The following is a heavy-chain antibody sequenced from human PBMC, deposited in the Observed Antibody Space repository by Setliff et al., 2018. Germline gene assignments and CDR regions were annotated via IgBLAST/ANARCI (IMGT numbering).Heavy chain of an antibody. D-gene: IGHD6-13*01. J-gene: IGHJ3*02. CDR3: ARGGGSSSWYDAFDI. CDR1: GYTFTGYY. V-gene: IGHV1-2*02. CDR2: INPNSGGT. Sequence: EASVKVSCKASGYTFTGYYMHWVRQAPGQGLEWMGWINPNSGGTNYAQKFQGRVTMTRDTSISTAYMELSRLRSDDTAVYYCARGGGSSSWYDAFDIWGQGTMVT.